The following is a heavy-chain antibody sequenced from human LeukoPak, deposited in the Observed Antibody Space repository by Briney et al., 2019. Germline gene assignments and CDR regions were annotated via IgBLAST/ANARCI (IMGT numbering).Heavy chain of an antibody. CDR1: GFTFTSYW. CDR2: INPDGSQT. J-gene: IGHJ5*02. V-gene: IGHV3-7*01. Sequence: PGGSLRLSCAASGFTFTSYWMNWVRQAPGKGLEWVALINPDGSQTNYVDSVKGRFTISRDNAENSLYLQMNSLRPENTAVYYCGRDLGYGALDPWGEGTLVTVSS. CDR3: GRDLGYGALDP. D-gene: IGHD4-17*01.